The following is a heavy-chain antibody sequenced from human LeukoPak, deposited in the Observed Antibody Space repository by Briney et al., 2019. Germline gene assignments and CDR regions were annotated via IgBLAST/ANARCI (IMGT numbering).Heavy chain of an antibody. D-gene: IGHD3-10*01. CDR1: GGSISSSSYY. CDR2: IYYSGGA. J-gene: IGHJ4*02. CDR3: ARHLGYGSGSHGFDY. V-gene: IGHV4-39*01. Sequence: SETLSLTCSVSGGSISSSSYYWGWVRQPPGKGLEWIGNIYYSGGAYYTPSLKSRVIISVDTSKNQFSLKLSSLTAADTAVYYCARHLGYGSGSHGFDYWGQGTLVTVSS.